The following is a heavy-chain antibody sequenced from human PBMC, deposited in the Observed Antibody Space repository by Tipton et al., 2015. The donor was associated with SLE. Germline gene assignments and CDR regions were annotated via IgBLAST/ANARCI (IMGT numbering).Heavy chain of an antibody. CDR3: ARGYYGRGDD. Sequence: LRLSCTVSGGSINNYYWSWIRQPAGKGLEWIGRIYPTGSTNHNPSLKSRVTMSLDTSKNQFSLKLSSVTAADTAVYYCARGYYGRGDDWGQGTLVTVSS. CDR1: GGSINNYY. D-gene: IGHD3-10*01. V-gene: IGHV4-4*07. J-gene: IGHJ4*02. CDR2: IYPTGST.